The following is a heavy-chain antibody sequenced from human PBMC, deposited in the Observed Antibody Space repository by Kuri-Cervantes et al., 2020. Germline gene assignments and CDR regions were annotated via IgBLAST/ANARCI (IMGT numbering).Heavy chain of an antibody. Sequence: GESLKISCAASGFTFSSYGMHWVRQAPGKGLEWVAVISYDGSNKYYADSVKGRFTISRDNSKNTLYLQMNSLRAEDTAVYYCAKGGVRAGLDYWGQGTLVTVSS. V-gene: IGHV3-30*18. CDR2: ISYDGSNK. CDR1: GFTFSSYG. J-gene: IGHJ4*02. CDR3: AKGGVRAGLDY. D-gene: IGHD3-16*01.